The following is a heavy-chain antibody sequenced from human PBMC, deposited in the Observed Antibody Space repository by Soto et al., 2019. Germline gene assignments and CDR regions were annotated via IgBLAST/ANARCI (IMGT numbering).Heavy chain of an antibody. CDR2: IIPLSGTA. CDR1: GDSFKNYA. V-gene: IGHV1-69*06. Sequence: QVQLVQSGAEVKKPGSSVKISCKTSGDSFKNYAIGWVRQVPGQGLEWTGSIIPLSGTANYARMFEGRVTITADKSTTTVYMDLGSLRSEDTAVCYCARLDSTMITFDYWGQGTLVTVSS. CDR3: ARLDSTMITFDY. D-gene: IGHD5-18*01. J-gene: IGHJ4*02.